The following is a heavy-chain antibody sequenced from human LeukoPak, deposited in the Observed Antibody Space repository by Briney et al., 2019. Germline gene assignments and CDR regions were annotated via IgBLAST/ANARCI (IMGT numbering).Heavy chain of an antibody. CDR2: IIPIFGTA. D-gene: IGHD3-22*01. CDR3: ARDYYYDSSGYYTYYFDY. V-gene: IGHV1-69*01. J-gene: IGHJ4*02. Sequence: SVKVSCKASGGTFSSYAISWVRQAPGQGLEWMGGIIPIFGTANYAQKFQGRVTITADESTSTAYMELSSLRSEDTAVYYCARDYYYDSSGYYTYYFDYWGQGTQVTVSS. CDR1: GGTFSSYA.